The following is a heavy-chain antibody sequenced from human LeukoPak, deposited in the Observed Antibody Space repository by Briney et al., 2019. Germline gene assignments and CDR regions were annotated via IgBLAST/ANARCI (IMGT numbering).Heavy chain of an antibody. D-gene: IGHD3-10*01. V-gene: IGHV4-39*07. Sequence: SETLSLTCTVSGGSISSSSYYWGWIRQPPGKGLEWIGSIYYSGSTYYNPSLKSRVTISVDTSKNQFSLKLSSVTAADTAVYYCARDDPSGSFDSWGQGSLVTDSS. CDR1: GGSISSSSYY. CDR2: IYYSGST. J-gene: IGHJ4*02. CDR3: ARDDPSGSFDS.